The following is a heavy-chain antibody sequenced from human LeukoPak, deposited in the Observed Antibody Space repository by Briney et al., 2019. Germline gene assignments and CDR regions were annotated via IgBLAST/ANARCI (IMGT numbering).Heavy chain of an antibody. CDR3: ARRSIGGGWSGPFDY. J-gene: IGHJ4*02. V-gene: IGHV4-59*08. D-gene: IGHD6-19*01. CDR1: GGSITSYY. Sequence: SETLSLTCTVSGGSITSYYWSWIRQPPGKGLDWIGYIYHVGSTYYNPSLKSRVVMSVDTSKNQFSLKLNSVTAADTAVYYCARRSIGGGWSGPFDYWGQGTLVTVS. CDR2: IYHVGST.